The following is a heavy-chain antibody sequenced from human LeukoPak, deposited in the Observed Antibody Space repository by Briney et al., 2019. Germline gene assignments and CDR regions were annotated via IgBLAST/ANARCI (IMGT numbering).Heavy chain of an antibody. D-gene: IGHD5-12*01. CDR2: LYYSGST. Sequence: PSETLSLTCTVSGGSISSSTYYWGWIRQPPGKGLECIGNLYYSGSTYYNPSLKSRVTISADTSKNQFSLKLSSVTAADTAVYYCARQAISGYDPPPFDSWGQGTLVTVSS. V-gene: IGHV4-39*01. CDR3: ARQAISGYDPPPFDS. J-gene: IGHJ4*02. CDR1: GGSISSSTYY.